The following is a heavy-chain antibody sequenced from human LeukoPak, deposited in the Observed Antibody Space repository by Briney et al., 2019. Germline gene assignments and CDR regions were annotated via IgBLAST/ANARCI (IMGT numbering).Heavy chain of an antibody. D-gene: IGHD3-22*01. V-gene: IGHV4-39*07. CDR1: GGSISSSSYY. CDR2: IYYSGST. Sequence: SETLSLTCTVSGGSISSSSYYWGWIRQPPGKGLEWIGSIYYSGSTYYNPSLKSRVTISVDTSKNQFSLKLSSVTAADTAVYYCASTPNYYDSSQGGYWGQGTLVTVSS. CDR3: ASTPNYYDSSQGGY. J-gene: IGHJ4*02.